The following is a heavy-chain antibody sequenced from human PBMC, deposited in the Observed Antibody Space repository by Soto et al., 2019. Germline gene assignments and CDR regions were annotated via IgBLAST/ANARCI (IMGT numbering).Heavy chain of an antibody. D-gene: IGHD2-8*01. CDR1: GFSVSSKY. CDR3: TRDDVHFNGDRYYGVPMDV. J-gene: IGHJ6*04. V-gene: IGHV3-66*01. Sequence: EVQLVESGGDLVQPGGSLRLSCAASGFSVSSKYMSWVRLAPGKGLEWFSLIQSGGTTYYAGSVKGRFTITRDYPVNTLFFQMNSLRVEDTAVYYCTRDDVHFNGDRYYGVPMDVWGKGTTVTVSA. CDR2: IQSGGTT.